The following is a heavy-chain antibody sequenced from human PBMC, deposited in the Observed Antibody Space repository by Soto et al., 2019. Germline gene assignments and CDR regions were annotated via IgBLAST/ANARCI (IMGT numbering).Heavy chain of an antibody. V-gene: IGHV3-30*18. Sequence: QVPLVESGGGVVQPGRSLRLSCAASGFKFSSYGMHWVRQAPGKGLEGVAVISYDGSNKYYADSVKGRFTISRDNSKNTLYLQMNSLRAEDTAVYHCAKDPAPYSSSSYRNNWFDPWGQGTLVTVSS. D-gene: IGHD6-13*01. CDR1: GFKFSSYG. J-gene: IGHJ5*02. CDR2: ISYDGSNK. CDR3: AKDPAPYSSSSYRNNWFDP.